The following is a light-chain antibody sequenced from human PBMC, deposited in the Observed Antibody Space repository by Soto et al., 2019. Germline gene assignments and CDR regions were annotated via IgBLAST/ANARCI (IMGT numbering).Light chain of an antibody. CDR3: QQYGSAPPRT. Sequence: EIVLTQSPGTLSLSPGERATLSCRASQSVSSSYLAWYQQKPGHAPRLLIYGASSRAASIPDRFSGSGSATNYTIPIIRLEHEDFVVFYCQQYGSAPPRTFGGGTKVEIK. CDR1: QSVSSSY. CDR2: GAS. V-gene: IGKV3-20*01. J-gene: IGKJ4*01.